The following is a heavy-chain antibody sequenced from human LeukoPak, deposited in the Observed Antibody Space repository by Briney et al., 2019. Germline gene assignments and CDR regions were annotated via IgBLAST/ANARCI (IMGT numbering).Heavy chain of an antibody. Sequence: GGSLRLSCAASGFTFSSYGMSWVRQAPGKGLEWVSAISGSGGSTYYADSVKGRFTISRDNSKNTLYLQMNSLRAEDTAVYYCAKDAGYYYDSSGYYYFDYWGQGTLVTVSS. CDR1: GFTFSSYG. V-gene: IGHV3-23*01. D-gene: IGHD3-22*01. CDR2: ISGSGGST. J-gene: IGHJ4*02. CDR3: AKDAGYYYDSSGYYYFDY.